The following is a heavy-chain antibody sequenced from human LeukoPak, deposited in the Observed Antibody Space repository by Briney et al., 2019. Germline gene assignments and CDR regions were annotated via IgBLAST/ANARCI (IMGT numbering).Heavy chain of an antibody. CDR2: ISGSGGST. CDR3: AKANVVAAMADWFDP. CDR1: RFTFNSYA. Sequence: PGGSLRLSCAASRFTFNSYAMSWVRQAPGKGLEWVSAISGSGGSTYYADSVKGRFTISRDNSKNTLYLQMNSLRAEDTAVYYCAKANVVAAMADWFDPWGQGTLVTVSS. J-gene: IGHJ5*02. D-gene: IGHD2-15*01. V-gene: IGHV3-23*01.